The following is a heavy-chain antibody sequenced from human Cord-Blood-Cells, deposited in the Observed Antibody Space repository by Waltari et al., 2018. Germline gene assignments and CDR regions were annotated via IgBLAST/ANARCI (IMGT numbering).Heavy chain of an antibody. V-gene: IGHV1-69*09. CDR3: ARDRGDYYGSGSYYAFDI. Sequence: QVQLVQSGAEVKKPGSSVKVSCKASGGTFSSYAISWVRQAPGQGLEWMGSVLPILGIADYAQKFQGRVTITADKSTSTAYMELSSLRSEDTAVYYCARDRGDYYGSGSYYAFDIWGQGTMVTVSS. CDR1: GGTFSSYA. J-gene: IGHJ3*02. CDR2: VLPILGIA. D-gene: IGHD3-10*01.